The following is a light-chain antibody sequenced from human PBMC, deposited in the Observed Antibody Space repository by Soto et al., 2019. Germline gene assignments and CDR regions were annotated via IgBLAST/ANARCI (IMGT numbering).Light chain of an antibody. CDR2: EVS. CDR1: RSDVGGYNY. J-gene: IGLJ2*01. CDR3: SSYAGINTV. V-gene: IGLV2-8*01. Sequence: QSALTQPPSASGSPGQSVTISCTGTRSDVGGYNYVSWYQQHPGKAPKLIIYEVSKRPSGVPDRFSGSKSGNTASLTVSGLQAEDEADYYCSSYAGINTVFGGGTQLTVL.